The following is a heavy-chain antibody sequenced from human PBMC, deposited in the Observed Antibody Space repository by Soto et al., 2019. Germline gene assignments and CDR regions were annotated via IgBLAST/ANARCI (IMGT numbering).Heavy chain of an antibody. CDR3: ARDTGDGTFDF. Sequence: ASVKVSCKASGYTFSSYAMHWVRQAPGQRLEWMGWINAGYGNTKSSQKFQDRVTISRDTSASTAYMELTSLRSEDTAVYYCARDTGDGTFDFWGRGTLVTVSS. J-gene: IGHJ4*02. CDR1: GYTFSSYA. D-gene: IGHD7-27*01. V-gene: IGHV1-3*01. CDR2: INAGYGNT.